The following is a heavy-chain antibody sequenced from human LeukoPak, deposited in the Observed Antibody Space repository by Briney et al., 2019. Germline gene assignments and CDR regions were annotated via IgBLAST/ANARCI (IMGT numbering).Heavy chain of an antibody. CDR1: GYTFTSYA. Sequence: ASVKVSCKASGYTFTSYAMNWVRQAPGQGLEWMGWINTNTGNPTYAQGFTGRFVFSLDTSVSTAYLQISSLKAEDTAVYYCARDMRRGGGAVAGTSDYWGQGTLVTVSS. J-gene: IGHJ4*02. CDR2: INTNTGNP. CDR3: ARDMRRGGGAVAGTSDY. V-gene: IGHV7-4-1*02. D-gene: IGHD6-19*01.